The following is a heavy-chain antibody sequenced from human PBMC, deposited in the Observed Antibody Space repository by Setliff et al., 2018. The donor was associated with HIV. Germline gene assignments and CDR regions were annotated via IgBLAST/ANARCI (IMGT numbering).Heavy chain of an antibody. D-gene: IGHD6-19*01. V-gene: IGHV4-39*01. CDR2: IYYSGST. Sequence: SETLSLTCTVSGGSISSSSYYWGWIRQPPGKGLEWIGSIYYSGSTYYNPSLKSRVTISVDTSKNQFSLKLSSVTAADTAVYYCAKTTAVAPLNDAFDIWG. CDR3: AKTTAVAPLNDAFDI. J-gene: IGHJ3*02. CDR1: GGSISSSSYY.